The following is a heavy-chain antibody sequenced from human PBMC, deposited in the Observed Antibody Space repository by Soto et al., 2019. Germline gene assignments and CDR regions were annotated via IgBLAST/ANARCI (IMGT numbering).Heavy chain of an antibody. CDR3: ARATYSSSWYVLDY. CDR2: ISSSSSYI. J-gene: IGHJ4*02. CDR1: GFTFSSYS. D-gene: IGHD6-13*01. V-gene: IGHV3-21*01. Sequence: LRLSCAASGFTFSSYSMNWVRQAPGKGLEWVSSISSSSSYIYYADSVKGRFTIPRDNAKNSLYLQMNSLRAEDTAVYYCARATYSSSWYVLDYWGQGTLVTFSS.